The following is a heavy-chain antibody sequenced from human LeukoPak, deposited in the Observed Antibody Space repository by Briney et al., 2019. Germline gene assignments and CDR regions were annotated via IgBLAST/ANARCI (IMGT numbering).Heavy chain of an antibody. Sequence: ASVKVSCKASGGTFSSYAISWVRQAPGQGLEWMGGIIPIFGTANYAQKFQGRVTITTDESTSTAYMELSSLRSEDTAVYYCARGLYNWNLTEGHYYYYMDVWGKGTTVTVSS. CDR1: GGTFSSYA. D-gene: IGHD1-20*01. J-gene: IGHJ6*03. CDR2: IIPIFGTA. V-gene: IGHV1-69*05. CDR3: ARGLYNWNLTEGHYYYYMDV.